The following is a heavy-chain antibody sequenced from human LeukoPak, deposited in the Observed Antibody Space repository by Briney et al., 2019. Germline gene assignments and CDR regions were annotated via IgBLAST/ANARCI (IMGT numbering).Heavy chain of an antibody. J-gene: IGHJ5*02. Sequence: GESLKISCQGFGYIFTNYWIGWVRPMPGKGLEWMGIIYPGDSDTRYSPSFQGQVAISADKSISTAYLQWSSLKASDTAMYYCARSPMVRGVISWFDPWGQGTLVTVSS. CDR1: GYIFTNYW. V-gene: IGHV5-51*01. CDR2: IYPGDSDT. CDR3: ARSPMVRGVISWFDP. D-gene: IGHD3-10*01.